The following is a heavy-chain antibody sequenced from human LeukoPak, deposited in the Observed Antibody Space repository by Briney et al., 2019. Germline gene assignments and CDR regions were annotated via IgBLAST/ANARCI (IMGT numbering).Heavy chain of an antibody. V-gene: IGHV4-34*01. Sequence: SETLSLTCSVHGGSLNGGSLNGHYWNWLRQPPGKGPEWIGEISHSGSANYNPSLKSRVNISLDTSKDQFSLRLTSVTAADTAVYFCARGGHHASGTYANWFDPWGQGTLVTVSS. D-gene: IGHD3-10*01. CDR3: ARGGHHASGTYANWFDP. CDR1: GGSLNGGSLNGHY. CDR2: ISHSGSA. J-gene: IGHJ5*02.